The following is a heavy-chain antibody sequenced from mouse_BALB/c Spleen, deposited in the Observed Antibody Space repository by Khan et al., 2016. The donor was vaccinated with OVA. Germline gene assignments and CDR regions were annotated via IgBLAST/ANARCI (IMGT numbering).Heavy chain of an antibody. CDR2: INTYSGEP. CDR1: GYIFTNHG. J-gene: IGHJ4*01. V-gene: IGHV9-3-1*01. CDR3: ARVGYSGTMDY. D-gene: IGHD2-14*01. Sequence: QIQLVQSGPELKKPGETVKISCKASGYIFTNHGMNWVKQAPGKGLKWMGWINTYSGEPTYVDDFKGRFAFSLDTSASTAYLQINNLKNEDTATYFCARVGYSGTMDYWGQGTSVTVSS.